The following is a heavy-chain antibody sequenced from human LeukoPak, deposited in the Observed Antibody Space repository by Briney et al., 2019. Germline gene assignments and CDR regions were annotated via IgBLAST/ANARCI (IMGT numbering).Heavy chain of an antibody. V-gene: IGHV4-38-2*02. CDR2: ILNGGST. Sequence: SETLSLTCTVSGYSISRAYYWAGIGQPPGRGRNGLGIILNGGSTYYTPSLKSRVTISVDTSKNQFSLKLSSVTAADTAVYYCARTTEAHSWRTRYYDYYMDVWGKGTTVTVSS. CDR1: GYSISRAYY. CDR3: ARTTEAHSWRTRYYDYYMDV. D-gene: IGHD6-13*01. J-gene: IGHJ6*03.